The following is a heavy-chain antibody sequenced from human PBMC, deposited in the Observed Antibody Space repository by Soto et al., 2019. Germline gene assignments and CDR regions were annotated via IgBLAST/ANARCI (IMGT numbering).Heavy chain of an antibody. V-gene: IGHV3-48*02. Sequence: PGGSLRLSCAASGFTFSSYSMNWVRQAPGKGLEWVSYISSSSSTIYYADSVKGRFTISRDNAKNSLYLQMNSLRDEDTAVYYCATLLDSVTTFDSWGQGTPVTVSS. J-gene: IGHJ5*01. D-gene: IGHD2-2*03. CDR3: ATLLDSVTTFDS. CDR1: GFTFSSYS. CDR2: ISSSSSTI.